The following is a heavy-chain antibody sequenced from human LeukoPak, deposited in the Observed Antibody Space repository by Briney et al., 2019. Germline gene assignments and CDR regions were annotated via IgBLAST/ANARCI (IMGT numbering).Heavy chain of an antibody. V-gene: IGHV3-7*01. CDR2: IKQDGSEK. D-gene: IGHD5-12*01. J-gene: IGHJ3*02. CDR1: GFTVSSNY. Sequence: PGGSLRLSCAASGFTVSSNYMSWVRQAPGKGLEWVANIKQDGSEKYYVDSVKGRFTISRDNAKNSLYLQMNSLRAEDTAVYYCARHVDIVATIHDAFDIWGQGTMVTVSS. CDR3: ARHVDIVATIHDAFDI.